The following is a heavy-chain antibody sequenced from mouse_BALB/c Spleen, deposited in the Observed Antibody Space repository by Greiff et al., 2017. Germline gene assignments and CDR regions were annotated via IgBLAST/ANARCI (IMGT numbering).Heavy chain of an antibody. CDR2: IRNKANGYTT. Sequence: DVKLVESGGGLVQPGGSLRLSCATSGFPFTDYYMSWVRQPPGKALEWLGFIRNKANGYTTEYSASVKGRFTISRDNSQSILYLQMNTLRAEDSATYYCARDARVRRRGAMDYWGQGTSVTVSS. J-gene: IGHJ4*01. CDR1: GFPFTDYY. V-gene: IGHV7-3*02. CDR3: ARDARVRRRGAMDY. D-gene: IGHD2-14*01.